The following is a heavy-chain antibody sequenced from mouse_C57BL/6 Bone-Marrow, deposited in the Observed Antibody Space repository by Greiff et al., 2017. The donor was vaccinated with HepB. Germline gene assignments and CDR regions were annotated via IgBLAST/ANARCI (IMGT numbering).Heavy chain of an antibody. J-gene: IGHJ2*01. CDR3: TPYYYGSSSDY. D-gene: IGHD1-1*01. CDR1: GFNIKDDY. CDR2: IDPENGDT. Sequence: DVKLQESGAELVRPGASVKLSCTASGFNIKDDYMHWVKQRPEQGLEWIGWIDPENGDTEYASKFQGKATITADTSSNTAYLQLSSLTSEDTAVYYCTPYYYGSSSDYWGQGTTLTVSS. V-gene: IGHV14-4*01.